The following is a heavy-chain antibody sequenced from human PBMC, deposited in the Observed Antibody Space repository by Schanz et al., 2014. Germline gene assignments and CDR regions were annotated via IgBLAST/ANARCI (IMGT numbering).Heavy chain of an antibody. Sequence: VQLVESGGDLVKPGGSLRLSCEASGFTFSNYGMNWVRQAPEKGLEWVSYISSSSGTIYYADSVKGRFTISRDNAKNLLYLQMNSLRAEDTGVYYCARGREVVAKIFDVWGQGTMVTVS. D-gene: IGHD3-22*01. CDR2: ISSSSGTI. CDR3: ARGREVVAKIFDV. CDR1: GFTFSNYG. J-gene: IGHJ3*01. V-gene: IGHV3-48*01.